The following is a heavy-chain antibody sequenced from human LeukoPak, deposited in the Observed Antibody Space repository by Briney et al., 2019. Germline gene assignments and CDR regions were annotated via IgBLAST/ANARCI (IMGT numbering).Heavy chain of an antibody. CDR2: XSSSSSYT. D-gene: IGHD3-16*01. Sequence: GGSLRLSCAASGFTFSDYYMSWVRQAPGKGLXXXXXXSSSSSYTNYADSVKGRFTISRDNAKNSLYLQMNSLRAEDTAVYYCARDRRFGLRGVFDYWGQGTLVTVSS. J-gene: IGHJ4*02. CDR1: GFTFSDYY. V-gene: IGHV3-11*06. CDR3: ARDRRFGLRGVFDY.